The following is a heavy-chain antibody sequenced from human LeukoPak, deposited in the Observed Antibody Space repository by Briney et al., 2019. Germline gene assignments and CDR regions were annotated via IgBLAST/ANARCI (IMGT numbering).Heavy chain of an antibody. CDR2: IYYSGST. J-gene: IGHJ4*02. Sequence: SETLSLTCTVSGGSISSYYWSWIRQPPGKGLEWIGYIYYSGSTNYNPSLKSRVTISVDTSKNQFSLKLSSVTAADTALYYCAKDSDKALSGWYNYWGQGTLVTVSS. V-gene: IGHV4-59*01. CDR3: AKDSDKALSGWYNY. D-gene: IGHD6-19*01. CDR1: GGSISSYY.